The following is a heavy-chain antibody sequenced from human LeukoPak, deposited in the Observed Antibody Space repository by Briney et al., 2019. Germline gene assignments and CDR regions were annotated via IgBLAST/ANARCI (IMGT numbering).Heavy chain of an antibody. CDR1: GYTFTSYG. J-gene: IGHJ6*02. CDR2: ISAYNGNT. Sequence: ASVKVSCKASGYTFTSYGISWVRQAPGQGLEWMVWISAYNGNTNYAQKLQGRVTMTTDTSTSTAYMELRSLRSDDTAVYYCARGCSSTSCYRDYYYYYGMDVWGQGTTVTVSS. V-gene: IGHV1-18*01. D-gene: IGHD2-2*02. CDR3: ARGCSSTSCYRDYYYYYGMDV.